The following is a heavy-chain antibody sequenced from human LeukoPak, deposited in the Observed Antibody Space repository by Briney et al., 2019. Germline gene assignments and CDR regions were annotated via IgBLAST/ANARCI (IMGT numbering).Heavy chain of an antibody. CDR1: GGSISSYY. Sequence: SETLSLTCTVSGGSISSYYWSWIRQPPEKGLEWIGYIYYSGNTNYNPSLKSRVTISVDTSKNQFSLKLRSVTAADTAVYYCAREGWEQGYLDYWGQGTLVTVSS. J-gene: IGHJ4*02. V-gene: IGHV4-59*01. CDR3: AREGWEQGYLDY. CDR2: IYYSGNT. D-gene: IGHD1-26*01.